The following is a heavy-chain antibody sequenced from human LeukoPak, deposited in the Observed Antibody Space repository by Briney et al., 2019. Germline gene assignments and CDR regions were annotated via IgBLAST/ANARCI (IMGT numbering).Heavy chain of an antibody. D-gene: IGHD3-22*01. J-gene: IGHJ4*02. CDR1: GFTFSSYG. CDR2: ISGSSGGSAVTT. CDR3: AKGSTGYYLRSAAFDY. Sequence: PGGSLRLSCAGSGFTFSSYGMSWVRQAPGKGLEWVSAISGSSGGSAVTTYNADCVKGRFTISRDNSKNTLYLQMNSLRAEDTAVYYCAKGSTGYYLRSAAFDYWGPGTLVTVSS. V-gene: IGHV3-23*01.